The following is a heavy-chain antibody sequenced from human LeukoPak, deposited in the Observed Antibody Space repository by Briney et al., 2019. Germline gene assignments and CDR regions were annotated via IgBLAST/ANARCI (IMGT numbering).Heavy chain of an antibody. CDR1: GFTFNDYA. CDR3: AKDKRLRRGSDDILTARYHYGYYGMDV. CDR2: ISSNNGSM. D-gene: IGHD3-9*01. J-gene: IGHJ6*02. Sequence: PGGSLRLSCATSGFTFNDYAMHWVRQAPGKGLEWVSGISSNNGSMFYADSVKGRFTISRDNGKNSLYLQMNSLRPEDTAMYYCAKDKRLRRGSDDILTARYHYGYYGMDVWGQGTTVTVSS. V-gene: IGHV3-9*01.